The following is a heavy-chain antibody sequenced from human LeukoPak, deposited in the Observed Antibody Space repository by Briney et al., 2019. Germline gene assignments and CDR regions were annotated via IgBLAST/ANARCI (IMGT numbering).Heavy chain of an antibody. CDR2: IYYSGST. V-gene: IGHV4-31*03. CDR1: GGSISSGAYH. Sequence: SSETLSLTCTVSGGSISSGAYHWTWIRQHPGKGLEWIGYIYYSGSTYYNPSLTSRVTMSLDTSKNQFSLKLNSVTAADTAVYYCATGYSSGWSWSYWGQGTLVTVSS. D-gene: IGHD6-19*01. CDR3: ATGYSSGWSWSY. J-gene: IGHJ4*02.